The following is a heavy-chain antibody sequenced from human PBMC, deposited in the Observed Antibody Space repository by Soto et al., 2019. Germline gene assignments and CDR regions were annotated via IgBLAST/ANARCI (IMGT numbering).Heavy chain of an antibody. J-gene: IGHJ5*02. CDR1: GYTFTSYG. CDR3: ARNVEEYSSSCGTDP. Sequence: QVQLVQSGAEVKKPGASVKVSCKASGYTFTSYGISWVRQAPGQGLEWMGWISAYNGNTNYAQKLQGRVTMTTDTSTSTAYRELRGVRSDDSAVYYCARNVEEYSSSCGTDPWGQGTLVTVSS. D-gene: IGHD6-6*01. CDR2: ISAYNGNT. V-gene: IGHV1-18*04.